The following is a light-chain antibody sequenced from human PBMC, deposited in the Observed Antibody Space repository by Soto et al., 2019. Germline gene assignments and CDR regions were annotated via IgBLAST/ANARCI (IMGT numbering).Light chain of an antibody. V-gene: IGKV3-20*01. Sequence: EIVLTQSPDTLSLSPGERVTLSCRASQRMTNNFLAWFQQKPGVAPRLLIHGASTRASGVPDRFTGGGSGTDFVLTISRVEPEDFAVYYCQQYGRSPFTFGQGTKLQIK. CDR3: QQYGRSPFT. J-gene: IGKJ2*01. CDR1: QRMTNNF. CDR2: GAS.